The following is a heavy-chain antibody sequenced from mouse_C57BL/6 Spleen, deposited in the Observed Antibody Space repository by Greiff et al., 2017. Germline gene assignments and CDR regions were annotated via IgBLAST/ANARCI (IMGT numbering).Heavy chain of an antibody. V-gene: IGHV1-55*01. CDR3: AKAAQVYYFDY. J-gene: IGHJ2*01. CDR2: IYPGSGST. Sequence: QVQLQQPGAELVRPGSSVKLSCKASGYTFTSYWMHWVKQRPIQGLEWIGDIYPGSGSTNYNEKFKSKATLTVDTSSSTAYMQLSSLTSENSAVYYCAKAAQVYYFDYGGQGTTLTVSS. CDR1: GYTFTSYW. D-gene: IGHD3-2*02.